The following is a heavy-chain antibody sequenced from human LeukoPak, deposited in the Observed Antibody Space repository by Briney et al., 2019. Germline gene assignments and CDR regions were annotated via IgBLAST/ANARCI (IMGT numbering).Heavy chain of an antibody. CDR1: GYTFTSYY. D-gene: IGHD3-10*01. V-gene: IGHV1-46*01. Sequence: ASVKVSCKASGYTFTSYYMHWVRQAPGQGLEWMGIINPSGGSTSYAQKFQGRVTMTRDTSTGTVYMELSSLRSEDTAVYYCARGAPIGGSGSYSVCFDPWGQGTLVTVSS. CDR2: INPSGGST. CDR3: ARGAPIGGSGSYSVCFDP. J-gene: IGHJ5*02.